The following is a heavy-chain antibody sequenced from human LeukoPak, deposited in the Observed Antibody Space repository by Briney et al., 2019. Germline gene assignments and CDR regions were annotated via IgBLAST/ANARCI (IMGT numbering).Heavy chain of an antibody. CDR3: AKDIGRVDTASAYMDV. V-gene: IGHV3-9*01. Sequence: GGSLRLSCAASGFTFDDYAMHWVRQAPGKGLEWVSGISWNSFTIGYADSVKGRFTISRDNAKNSLYLQMNSLRVEDTALYYCAKDIGRVDTASAYMDVWGKGTTVTISS. J-gene: IGHJ6*03. D-gene: IGHD5-18*01. CDR2: ISWNSFTI. CDR1: GFTFDDYA.